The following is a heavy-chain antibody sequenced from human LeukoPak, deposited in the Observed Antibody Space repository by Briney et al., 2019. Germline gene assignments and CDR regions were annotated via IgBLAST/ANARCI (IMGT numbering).Heavy chain of an antibody. CDR1: GFTFSSYA. J-gene: IGHJ6*02. CDR3: AKMQGFFDV. Sequence: GGSLRLSCAASGFTFSSYAMAWVRQAPGKGVEWVSAILGSGTTTYYADSVKGRFTISRDNSRNTVYLQMNSLRPEDTAVYFCAKMQGFFDVWGQGTTVTVSS. D-gene: IGHD3-3*01. CDR2: ILGSGTTT. V-gene: IGHV3-23*01.